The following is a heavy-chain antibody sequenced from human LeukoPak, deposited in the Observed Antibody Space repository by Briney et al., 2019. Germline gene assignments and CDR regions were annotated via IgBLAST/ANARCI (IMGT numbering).Heavy chain of an antibody. J-gene: IGHJ4*02. V-gene: IGHV3-23*01. CDR1: GFTLSSYA. D-gene: IGHD3-16*02. CDR2: ISGSGGST. CDR3: APAVRDY. Sequence: PGWSLTLSCAASGFTLSSYAMSWVRQAPGKGREWVSAISGSGGSTYYADSVKGRFTISRDNSKNTLYLQMNSLRAEDTAVYYCAPAVRDYWGQGTLVTVSS.